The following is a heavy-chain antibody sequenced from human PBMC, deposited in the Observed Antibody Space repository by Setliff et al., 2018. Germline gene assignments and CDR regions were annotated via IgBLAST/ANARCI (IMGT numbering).Heavy chain of an antibody. CDR3: ASAYN. CDR2: INSEGSRT. CDR1: GFTFSSYW. Sequence: GGSLRLSCAASGFTFSSYWMHWVRQAPGKGLVWVSRINSEGSRTIYADSVRGRSTISRDNAKSSLYLQMNSLRPEDTAVYYCASAYNWGQGALVTVSS. J-gene: IGHJ4*02. V-gene: IGHV3-74*01. D-gene: IGHD2-21*01.